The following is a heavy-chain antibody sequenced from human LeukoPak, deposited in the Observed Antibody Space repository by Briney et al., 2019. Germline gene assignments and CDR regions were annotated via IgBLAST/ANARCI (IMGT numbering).Heavy chain of an antibody. Sequence: GGSLRLSCAASGFTFSSYGMSWVRQAPGKGLEWVSAISGSGGSTYYADSVNGRFTVSRDNSKNTLSLQMNSLTAEGTAVYYCAKTVGATEWIDYWGQGTLVTVSS. V-gene: IGHV3-23*01. J-gene: IGHJ4*02. CDR2: ISGSGGST. CDR1: GFTFSSYG. CDR3: AKTVGATEWIDY. D-gene: IGHD1-26*01.